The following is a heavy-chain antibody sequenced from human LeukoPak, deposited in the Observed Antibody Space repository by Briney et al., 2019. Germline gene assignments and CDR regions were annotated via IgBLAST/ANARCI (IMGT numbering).Heavy chain of an antibody. Sequence: ASETPSLTCAVYGGSFSNYYWNWIRQPPGKGLEWLGEINDNGRANYNPSLMSRVTVSVDTSKNQFSLRLTSVTATDTAVYYCARRWNYGRNYYIDVWGKGATVSVSS. CDR1: GGSFSNYY. V-gene: IGHV4-34*01. J-gene: IGHJ6*03. D-gene: IGHD1-7*01. CDR3: ARRWNYGRNYYIDV. CDR2: INDNGRA.